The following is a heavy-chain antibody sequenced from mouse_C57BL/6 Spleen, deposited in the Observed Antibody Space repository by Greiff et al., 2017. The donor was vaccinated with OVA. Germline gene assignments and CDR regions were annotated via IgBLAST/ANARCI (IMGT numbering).Heavy chain of an antibody. Sequence: VKLVESGPGLVAPSQSLSITCTVSGFSLTSYAISWVRQPPGKGLEWLGVIWTGGGTNYNSALKSSLSISKDNSKSQVFLKMNSLQTDDTARDYWARGGNYDDYYAMDYWGQGTSVTVSS. CDR3: ARGGNYDDYYAMDY. V-gene: IGHV2-9-1*01. CDR2: IWTGGGT. D-gene: IGHD2-1*01. CDR1: GFSLTSYA. J-gene: IGHJ4*01.